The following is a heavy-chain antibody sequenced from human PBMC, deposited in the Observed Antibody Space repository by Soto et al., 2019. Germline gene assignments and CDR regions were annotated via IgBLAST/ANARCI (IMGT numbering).Heavy chain of an antibody. Sequence: SETLSLTCTVSGGSFTSGDYYWSWIRQPPGKGLEWIGYIYNSGSAYYNPSLKSRVTISVDTSKNQFSLKLNPITAADTAVYYCARAGGIQVWSEIDYWGQGILVTVSS. CDR2: IYNSGSA. CDR3: ARAGGIQVWSEIDY. V-gene: IGHV4-30-4*01. J-gene: IGHJ4*02. D-gene: IGHD5-18*01. CDR1: GGSFTSGDYY.